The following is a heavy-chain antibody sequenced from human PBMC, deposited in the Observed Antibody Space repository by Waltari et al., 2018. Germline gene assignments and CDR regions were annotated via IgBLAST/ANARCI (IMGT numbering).Heavy chain of an antibody. D-gene: IGHD1-26*01. CDR2: INAGNGNT. CDR3: AVGATGAFDI. V-gene: IGHV1-3*01. Sequence: QVQLVQSGAEVKKPGSSVKVSCKASGGTFSSYAISWVRQAPGQGLEWMGGINAGNGNTKYSQKFQGRVTITRDTSASTAYMELSSLRSEDTAVYYCAVGATGAFDIWGQGTMVTVSS. J-gene: IGHJ3*02. CDR1: GGTFSSYA.